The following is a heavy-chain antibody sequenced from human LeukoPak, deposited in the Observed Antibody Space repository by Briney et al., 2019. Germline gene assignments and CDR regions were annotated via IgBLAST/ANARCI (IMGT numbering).Heavy chain of an antibody. CDR3: ARGTGGIMITW. J-gene: IGHJ4*02. Sequence: GGSLRLSCAASGFTFSSYAMNWVRQAPGKGLEWVSGITGNGDVTYYADSVKGRFTISRDNAKNSLYLQMNSLRAEDTAVYYCARGTGGIMITWGGQGTLVTVPS. D-gene: IGHD3-16*01. CDR1: GFTFSSYA. CDR2: ITGNGDVT. V-gene: IGHV3-21*01.